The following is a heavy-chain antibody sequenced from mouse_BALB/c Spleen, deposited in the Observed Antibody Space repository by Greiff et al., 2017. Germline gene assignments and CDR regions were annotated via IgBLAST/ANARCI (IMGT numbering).Heavy chain of an antibody. CDR1: GYTFTSYT. CDR3: ARMVGVAY. Sequence: VQLQQSAAELARPGASVKMSCKASGYTFTSYTMHWVKQRPGQGLEWIGYINPSSGYTEYNQKFKDKTTLTADKSSSTAYMQLSSLTSEDSAVYYCARMVGVAYWGQGTLVTVSA. CDR2: INPSSGYT. J-gene: IGHJ3*01. D-gene: IGHD1-1*02. V-gene: IGHV1-4*02.